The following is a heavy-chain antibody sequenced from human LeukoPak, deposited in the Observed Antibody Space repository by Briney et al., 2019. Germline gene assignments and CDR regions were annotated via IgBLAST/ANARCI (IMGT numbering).Heavy chain of an antibody. J-gene: IGHJ4*02. V-gene: IGHV1-24*01. Sequence: GGFDSEDGKTMYAQKFQGRVTMTEDTSTDTAYMELSSLRSEDTAVYYCAIDYHLCHTRPDFDYWGQGTLVTVSS. CDR3: AIDYHLCHTRPDFDY. D-gene: IGHD3-3*02. CDR2: FDSEDGKT.